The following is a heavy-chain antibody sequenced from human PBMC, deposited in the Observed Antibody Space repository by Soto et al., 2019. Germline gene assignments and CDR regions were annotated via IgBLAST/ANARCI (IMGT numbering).Heavy chain of an antibody. CDR2: IWYDGSNK. CDR3: ARGVAAAGSHRNYYYYGMDV. Sequence: QVQLVESGGGVVQPGRALRLSCAASGFTFSSDGMHWVRQAPVKGLQWVAGIWYDGSNKYYADSVKGRFTISRDNSKNTLYLQMNSLRAEDTAVYYCARGVAAAGSHRNYYYYGMDVWGQGTTVTVSS. V-gene: IGHV3-33*01. D-gene: IGHD6-13*01. J-gene: IGHJ6*02. CDR1: GFTFSSDG.